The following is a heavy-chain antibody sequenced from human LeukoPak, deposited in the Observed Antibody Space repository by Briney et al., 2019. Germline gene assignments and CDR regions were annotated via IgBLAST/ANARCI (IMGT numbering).Heavy chain of an antibody. V-gene: IGHV4-59*01. Sequence: PSETLSLTCTVSGASISNFYWSWIRQPPGKGLEWIGYIYYSGSTNYNPSLKSRVTISVDTSKNQFSLKLSSVTAADTAVYYCARDAVPAAIGAFDIWGQGTMVTVSS. J-gene: IGHJ3*02. CDR2: IYYSGST. CDR1: GASISNFY. D-gene: IGHD2-2*01. CDR3: ARDAVPAAIGAFDI.